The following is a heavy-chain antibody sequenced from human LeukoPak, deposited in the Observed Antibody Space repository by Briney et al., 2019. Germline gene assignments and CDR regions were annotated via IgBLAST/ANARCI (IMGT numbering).Heavy chain of an antibody. V-gene: IGHV1-18*01. CDR1: GYTFTSYG. CDR3: ASHGHQRTFDY. J-gene: IGHJ4*02. Sequence: WASVKVSCKASGYTFTSYGISWVRQAPGQGLEWMGWISACNGNTNYAQKLQGRVTMTTDTSTSTAYMELRSLRSDDTAVYYCASHGHQRTFDYWGQGTLVTVSS. CDR2: ISACNGNT.